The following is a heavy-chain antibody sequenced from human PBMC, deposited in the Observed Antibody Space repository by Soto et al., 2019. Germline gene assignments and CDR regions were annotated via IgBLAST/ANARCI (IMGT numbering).Heavy chain of an antibody. CDR3: AMMYYYGSGSSPGGY. D-gene: IGHD3-10*01. CDR2: INHSGST. CDR1: GGSFSGYY. V-gene: IGHV4-34*01. J-gene: IGHJ4*02. Sequence: QVQLQQWGAGLLKPSETLSLTCAVYGGSFSGYYWSWIRQPPGKGLEWIGEINHSGSTNYNPSLKSRVTISVDTSKNQFSLKLSSVTAADTAVYYCAMMYYYGSGSSPGGYWGQGTLVTVSS.